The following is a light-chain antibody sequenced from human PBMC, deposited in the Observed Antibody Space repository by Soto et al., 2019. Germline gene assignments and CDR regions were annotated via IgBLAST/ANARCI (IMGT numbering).Light chain of an antibody. V-gene: IGLV2-14*01. CDR2: DVS. Sequence: QSVLTQPASVSGSPGQSITISCTGTSSDVGAYNYVSWYQQHPGKAPKLMIYDVSHRPSGVSHRFSGSKSGNTASLTISGLQAEDEADYYCGSYTTGSTYVFGTGTKVTVL. J-gene: IGLJ1*01. CDR3: GSYTTGSTYV. CDR1: SSDVGAYNY.